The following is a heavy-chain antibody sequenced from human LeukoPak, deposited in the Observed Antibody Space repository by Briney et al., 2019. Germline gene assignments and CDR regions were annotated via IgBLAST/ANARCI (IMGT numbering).Heavy chain of an antibody. CDR2: IRNDGSDK. J-gene: IGHJ3*02. CDR1: GLTFSNHG. D-gene: IGHD2-15*01. CDR3: AKDKGVVAFDI. Sequence: GGSLRLSCATAGLTFSNHGMHWVRQAPGKGLEWVTFIRNDGSDKYYADSVKGRFTISRDHSKNTLYLQMNTLRAEDTAVYYCAKDKGVVAFDIWGQGTMVTVSS. V-gene: IGHV3-30*02.